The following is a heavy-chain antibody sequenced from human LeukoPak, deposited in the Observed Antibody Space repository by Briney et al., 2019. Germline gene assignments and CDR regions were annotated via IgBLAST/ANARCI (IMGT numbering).Heavy chain of an antibody. CDR3: AKDRIKDTGFYYGMDV. V-gene: IGHV3-30*18. D-gene: IGHD2-15*01. Sequence: PGRSLRLSCAASGFTFSSYGMHWVRQAPGKGLEWVAVILYDGSNKYYADSVKGRFTISRDNSKNTLYLQMNSLRAEDTAVYCAKDRIKDTGFYYGMDVWGQGTTVTVSS. CDR2: ILYDGSNK. CDR1: GFTFSSYG. J-gene: IGHJ6*02.